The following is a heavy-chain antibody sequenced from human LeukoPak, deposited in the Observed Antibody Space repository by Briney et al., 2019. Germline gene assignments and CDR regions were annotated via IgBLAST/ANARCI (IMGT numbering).Heavy chain of an antibody. V-gene: IGHV1-46*01. CDR3: ARDQHILTGTPLPHNWFDP. Sequence: ASVKVSCKASGDTFITYTLSWVRQAPGQGLEWMGIINPSGGSTSYAQKFQGRVTMTRDTSTSTVYMELSSLRSEDTAVYYCARDQHILTGTPLPHNWFDPWGQGTLVTVSS. CDR2: INPSGGST. CDR1: GDTFITYT. J-gene: IGHJ5*02. D-gene: IGHD3-9*01.